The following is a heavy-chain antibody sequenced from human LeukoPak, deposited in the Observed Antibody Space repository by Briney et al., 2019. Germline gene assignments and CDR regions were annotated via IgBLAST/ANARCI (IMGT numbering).Heavy chain of an antibody. CDR1: DGSFSGYY. V-gene: IGHV4-34*01. CDR2: ITHSGST. J-gene: IGHJ4*02. CDR3: ARDRWLRLKY. D-gene: IGHD5-12*01. Sequence: SETLSLTCAFYDGSFSGYYCSWIHKPPGNAQHWIGEITHSGSTNYNPSLKSRVTISVDTSKNQSSLKLSSVTAADTAVYYCARDRWLRLKYWGQGTLVTVSS.